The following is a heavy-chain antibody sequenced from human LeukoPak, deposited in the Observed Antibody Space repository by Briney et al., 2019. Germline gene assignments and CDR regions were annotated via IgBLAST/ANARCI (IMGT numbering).Heavy chain of an antibody. CDR2: IYIDGTT. CDR3: ARDGSGWSNWFDP. D-gene: IGHD6-19*01. CDR1: GFIVSHNY. Sequence: PGGSLRLSCAASGFIVSHNYMTWVRQAPGKGLEWISVIYIDGTTYYADSVKGRFTISRDQANNTLYLQMNTLRDEDTAVYYCARDGSGWSNWFDPWGQGTLVTVSS. J-gene: IGHJ5*02. V-gene: IGHV3-53*01.